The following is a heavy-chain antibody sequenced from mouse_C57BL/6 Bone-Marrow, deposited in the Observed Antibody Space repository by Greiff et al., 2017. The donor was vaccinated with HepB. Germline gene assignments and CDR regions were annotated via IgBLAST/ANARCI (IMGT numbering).Heavy chain of an antibody. D-gene: IGHD1-1*01. V-gene: IGHV5-4*01. CDR2: ISDGGSYT. J-gene: IGHJ3*01. Sequence: EVKLQESGGGLVKPGGSLKLSCAASGFTFSSYAMSWVRQTPEKRLEWVATISDGGSYTYYPDNVKGRFTISRDNAKNNLYLQMSHLKSEDTAMYYCARDEGFYYGSSSWFAYWGQGTLVTVSA. CDR3: ARDEGFYYGSSSWFAY. CDR1: GFTFSSYA.